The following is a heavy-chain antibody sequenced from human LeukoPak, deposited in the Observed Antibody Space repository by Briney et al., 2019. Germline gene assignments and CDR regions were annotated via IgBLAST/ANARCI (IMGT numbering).Heavy chain of an antibody. V-gene: IGHV4-39*07. CDR1: GGSISSSSYY. CDR2: IYYSGNT. D-gene: IGHD3-16*01. Sequence: SSETLSLTCTVSGGSISSSSYYWGWIRQPPGKGLEWIGSIYYSGNTYSNPSLNSRVTISVDTSKNQFSLNLSSVTAADTAEYYCARGRHTSPGLYWGQGTLVTVSS. CDR3: ARGRHTSPGLY. J-gene: IGHJ4*02.